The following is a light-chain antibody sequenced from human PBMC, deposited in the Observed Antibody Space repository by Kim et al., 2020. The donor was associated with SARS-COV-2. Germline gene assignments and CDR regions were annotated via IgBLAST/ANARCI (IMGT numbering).Light chain of an antibody. J-gene: IGLJ2*01. CDR1: KLGDKY. V-gene: IGLV3-1*01. Sequence: SVSPGQTASITCSGDKLGDKYACWYQQKPGQSPGLVIYQDSKRPSGIPGLFSGSNSGNTATLTISGTQAMDEADYYCQAWDSSTVVFGGGTKLTVL. CDR2: QDS. CDR3: QAWDSSTVV.